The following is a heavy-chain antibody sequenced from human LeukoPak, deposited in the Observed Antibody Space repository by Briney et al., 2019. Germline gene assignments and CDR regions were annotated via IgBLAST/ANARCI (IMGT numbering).Heavy chain of an antibody. CDR1: GFTFRFYA. D-gene: IGHD6-13*01. J-gene: IGHJ3*02. Sequence: PGGSLRLSCAGSGFTFRFYAMTWVRQAPGKGLEWVSGISGDASVSKDADSVKGRSNISRDNSKNTLYLQLNSLRVEDTAIYYCAKAYSSSLYGDAFHIWGQGTMVTVSP. CDR3: AKAYSSSLYGDAFHI. V-gene: IGHV3-23*01. CDR2: ISGDASVS.